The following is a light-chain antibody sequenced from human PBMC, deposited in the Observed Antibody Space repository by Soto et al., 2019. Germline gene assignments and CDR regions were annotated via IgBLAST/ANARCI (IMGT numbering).Light chain of an antibody. Sequence: EIVLTQSPATLSLSPGERATLSCRTSQTIRGLLNWYQQRPGQAPRLLIYDTSNRATDIPARFSGSGSGTDFILTIISLHHEDFGVYFCQQRNNWPITFGQGTRLDIK. CDR3: QQRNNWPIT. V-gene: IGKV3-11*01. CDR2: DTS. J-gene: IGKJ5*01. CDR1: QTIRGL.